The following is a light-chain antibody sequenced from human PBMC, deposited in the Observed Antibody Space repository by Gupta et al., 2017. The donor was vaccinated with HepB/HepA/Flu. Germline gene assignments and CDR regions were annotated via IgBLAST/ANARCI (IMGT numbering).Light chain of an antibody. Sequence: AIQLTQSPSSLSASVGDRVTITCRASQGISSALSWYQQKPGQGPKLLIYDASTLESGVPSRFSGSGSGTDFTLTISSLQPEDFATYYCQQFNNYPFTFGGGTKVEIK. J-gene: IGKJ4*01. CDR3: QQFNNYPFT. CDR2: DAS. CDR1: QGISSA. V-gene: IGKV1D-13*01.